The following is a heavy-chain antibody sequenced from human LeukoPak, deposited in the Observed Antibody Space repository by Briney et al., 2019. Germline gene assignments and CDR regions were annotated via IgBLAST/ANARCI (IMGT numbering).Heavy chain of an antibody. CDR1: GGSISSYY. CDR2: IYYSGST. CDR3: ARARPYFDY. Sequence: SETLSRTCTVSGGSISSYYWSWIRQPPGKGLEWIGYIYYSGSTNYNPSLKSRVTISVDTSKNQFSLKLSSVTAADTAVYYCARARPYFDYWGQGTLVTVSS. V-gene: IGHV4-59*08. J-gene: IGHJ4*02.